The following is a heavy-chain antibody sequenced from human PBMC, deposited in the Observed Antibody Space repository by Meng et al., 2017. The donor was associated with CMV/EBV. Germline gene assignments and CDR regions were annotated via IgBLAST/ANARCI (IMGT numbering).Heavy chain of an antibody. CDR1: GFTFSDYY. J-gene: IGHJ4*02. D-gene: IGHD6-19*01. V-gene: IGHV3-11*04. CDR2: ISSSSSTI. Sequence: GGSLRLSCAASGFTFSDYYMSWIRQAPGKGLEWVSYISSSSSTIYYADSVKGRFTISRDNAKNSLYLQMNSLRAEDTAVYYCARGSSTSRTIAVAGGDYWGQGTLVTVSS. CDR3: ARGSSTSRTIAVAGGDY.